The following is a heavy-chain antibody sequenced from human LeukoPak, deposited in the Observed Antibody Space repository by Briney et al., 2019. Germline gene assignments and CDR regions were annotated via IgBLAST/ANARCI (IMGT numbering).Heavy chain of an antibody. V-gene: IGHV1-24*01. CDR2: FDPEEGKT. CDR3: ATFRWIAYSNWFDP. Sequence: ASVKVSCKVSGYMLSELSMHWVRQAPGEGLEWMGGFDPEEGKTIHAQKFRGRVIMTEDPSTDTAYMELSSLTSEDTAMYYCATFRWIAYSNWFDPWGQGTLVTVSS. J-gene: IGHJ5*02. CDR1: GYMLSELS. D-gene: IGHD3-3*01.